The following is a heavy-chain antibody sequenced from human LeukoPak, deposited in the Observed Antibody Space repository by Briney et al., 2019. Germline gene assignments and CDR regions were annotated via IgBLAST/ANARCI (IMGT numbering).Heavy chain of an antibody. V-gene: IGHV1-2*06. CDR1: GYTFTGYY. Sequence: ASVKVSCKASGYTFTGYYMHWVRQAPGQGLEWMGRINPNSGGTNYAQKFQGRVTMTRDTSISTAYMELSRLRSDDTAVYYRAVTWPITGTDYWGQGTLVTVSS. J-gene: IGHJ4*02. CDR3: AVTWPITGTDY. D-gene: IGHD1-20*01. CDR2: INPNSGGT.